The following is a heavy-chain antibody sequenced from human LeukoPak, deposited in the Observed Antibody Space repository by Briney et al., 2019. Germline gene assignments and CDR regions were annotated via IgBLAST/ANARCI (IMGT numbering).Heavy chain of an antibody. D-gene: IGHD3-10*01. V-gene: IGHV4-39*01. CDR2: IYYSGST. CDR3: ARFGDWDYYFDY. J-gene: IGHJ4*02. Sequence: WVRQPPGKGLEWIGSIYYSGSTYYNPSLKSRVTISVDTSKNQFSLKLSSVTAADTAVYYCARFGDWDYYFDYWGQGTLVTVSS.